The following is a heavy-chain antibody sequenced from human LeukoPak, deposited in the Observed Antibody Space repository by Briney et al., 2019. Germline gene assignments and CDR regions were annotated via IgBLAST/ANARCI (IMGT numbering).Heavy chain of an antibody. CDR1: GFTFSSYG. CDR2: ISYDGSNK. D-gene: IGHD1-14*01. CDR3: AKDNQMTRVRHDAFDI. V-gene: IGHV3-30*18. J-gene: IGHJ3*02. Sequence: GGSLRLSCAASGFTFSSYGMHWVRQAPGKGLEWVAVISYDGSNKYYADSVKGRFTISRDNSKNTLYLQMNSLRAEDTAVYYCAKDNQMTRVRHDAFDIWGQGTMVTVSS.